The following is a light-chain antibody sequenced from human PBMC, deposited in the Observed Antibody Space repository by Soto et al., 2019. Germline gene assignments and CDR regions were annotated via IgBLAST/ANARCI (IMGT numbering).Light chain of an antibody. J-gene: IGKJ5*01. CDR3: QQAYGFPVT. Sequence: DIQMTQSPSTVSASVGDRVTITCRASQNIISWLAWYQQQPGRAPKLLIYAASILQSGVPSRSSGSGSGTDFTLTINSLQPEDFATYYCQQAYGFPVTFGQGTRLEIK. CDR2: AAS. CDR1: QNIISW. V-gene: IGKV1-12*01.